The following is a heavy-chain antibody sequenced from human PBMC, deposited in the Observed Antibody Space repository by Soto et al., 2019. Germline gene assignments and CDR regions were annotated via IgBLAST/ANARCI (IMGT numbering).Heavy chain of an antibody. J-gene: IGHJ6*04. D-gene: IGHD3-3*01. V-gene: IGHV1-18*01. CDR3: ARTNYDFWSGSGVGMDV. CDR1: GYTFTSYG. Sequence: QVQLVQSGAEVKKPGASVKVSCKASGYTFTSYGISWVRQAPGQGLEWMGWISAYNGNTNYAQKLQGRVTMTTDTSTSTAYMELRSMRSDATAVYYCARTNYDFWSGSGVGMDVWGKGTTVTVSS. CDR2: ISAYNGNT.